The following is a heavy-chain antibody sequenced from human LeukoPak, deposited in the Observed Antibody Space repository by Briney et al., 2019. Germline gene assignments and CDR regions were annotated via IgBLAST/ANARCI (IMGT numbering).Heavy chain of an antibody. J-gene: IGHJ4*02. D-gene: IGHD4-23*01. CDR1: GFTFSSYG. V-gene: IGHV3-7*01. Sequence: GGSLRLSCAASGFTFSSYGMSWVRQAPGKGLEWVANVRENGGEKYCVDSVKGRFTISRDNAKNSLYLQMNSLRAEDTAVYYCARDYYGGNDYWGQGTLVTVSS. CDR2: VRENGGEK. CDR3: ARDYYGGNDY.